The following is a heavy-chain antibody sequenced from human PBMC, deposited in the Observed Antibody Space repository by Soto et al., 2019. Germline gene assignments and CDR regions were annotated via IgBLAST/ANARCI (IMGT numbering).Heavy chain of an antibody. Sequence: ASVKVSCKASGYTFTGYYMHWVRQAPGQGLEWMGWINPNSGGTNYAQKFQGWVTMTRDTSISTAYMKLSRLRSDDTAVYYCARDLYCSSTSCLAATRYYYYGMDVWGQGTTVTFSS. CDR1: GYTFTGYY. CDR2: INPNSGGT. V-gene: IGHV1-2*04. J-gene: IGHJ6*02. D-gene: IGHD2-2*01. CDR3: ARDLYCSSTSCLAATRYYYYGMDV.